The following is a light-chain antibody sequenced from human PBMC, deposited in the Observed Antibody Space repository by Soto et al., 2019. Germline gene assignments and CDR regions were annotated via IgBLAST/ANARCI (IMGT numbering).Light chain of an antibody. V-gene: IGLV2-14*03. CDR3: SSYTSSSPRLV. CDR2: DVN. J-gene: IGLJ3*02. CDR1: SSDVGGYNY. Sequence: QSALTQPASVSGSPGQSITISCTGTSSDVGGYNYVSWYQHHPDKAPKLMIFDVNNRPSGISSRFSGSKSGNTASLTISGLQAEDAAAYYCSSYTSSSPRLVFGGGTKLTVL.